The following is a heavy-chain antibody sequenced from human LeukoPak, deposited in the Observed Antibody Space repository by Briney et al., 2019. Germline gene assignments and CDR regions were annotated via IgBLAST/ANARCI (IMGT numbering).Heavy chain of an antibody. D-gene: IGHD3-3*01. Sequence: GGSLRLSRAASGFTFSSYGMHWVRQAPGKGLEWVAFIRYDGSNKYYADSVKGRFTISRDNSKNTLYLQMNSLRAEDTAVYYCAKDRFPAERSGRFNHFDYWGQGTLVTVSS. CDR3: AKDRFPAERSGRFNHFDY. CDR2: IRYDGSNK. CDR1: GFTFSSYG. V-gene: IGHV3-30*02. J-gene: IGHJ4*02.